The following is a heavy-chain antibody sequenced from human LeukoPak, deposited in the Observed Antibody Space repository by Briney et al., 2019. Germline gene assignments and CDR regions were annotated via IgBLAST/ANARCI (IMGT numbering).Heavy chain of an antibody. Sequence: GGSLRLSCAASGFTFDNYAMHWVRQAPGKGLEWVSGISWNSGGIGYADSVKGRFTISRDNAKNSLYLQMNSLRAEDTALYYCAKDITAGYYDFYYGMDVWGHGTTVTVSS. CDR3: AKDITAGYYDFYYGMDV. V-gene: IGHV3-9*01. J-gene: IGHJ6*02. CDR1: GFTFDNYA. D-gene: IGHD3-3*01. CDR2: ISWNSGGI.